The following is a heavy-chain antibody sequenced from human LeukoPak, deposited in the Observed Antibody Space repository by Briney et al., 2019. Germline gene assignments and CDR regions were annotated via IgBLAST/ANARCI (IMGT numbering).Heavy chain of an antibody. CDR2: ISAYNGNT. V-gene: IGHV1-18*01. CDR3: ARDRAAGTSAIDY. D-gene: IGHD6-13*01. J-gene: IGHJ4*02. Sequence: ASVKVSCKASGYTFTSYGISWVRQAPGQGLEWMGWISAYNGNTNYAQKLQGRVTMTTDTSTSTDYMELRSLRSDDTAVYYCARDRAAGTSAIDYWGQGTLVTVSS. CDR1: GYTFTSYG.